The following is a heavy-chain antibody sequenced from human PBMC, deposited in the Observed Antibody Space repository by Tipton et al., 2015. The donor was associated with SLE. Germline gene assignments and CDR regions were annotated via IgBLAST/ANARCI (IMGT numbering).Heavy chain of an antibody. V-gene: IGHV3-21*01. J-gene: IGHJ4*02. CDR1: GFTFSSYS. Sequence: SLRLSCAASGFTFSSYSMNWVRQAPGKGLEWVSTISSVGNYIYYSDSLKGRFTISRDNAKNSLYLQMNSLRAEDTAVYYCARATGYSSSWYSDYWGQGTLVTVSS. D-gene: IGHD6-13*01. CDR2: ISSVGNYI. CDR3: ARATGYSSSWYSDY.